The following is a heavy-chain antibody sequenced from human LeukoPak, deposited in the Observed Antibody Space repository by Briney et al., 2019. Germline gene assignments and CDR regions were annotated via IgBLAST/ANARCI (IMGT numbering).Heavy chain of an antibody. D-gene: IGHD1-26*01. J-gene: IGHJ3*02. CDR1: RYSFTSYW. CDR3: ARQSQELLDLSGAFDI. V-gene: IGHV5-51*01. Sequence: GESLKISCKGSRYSFTSYWIGWVRQMPGKGLEWMGIIYPGDSDTRYSPSFQGQVTISADKSISTAYLQWSSLKASDTAMYYCARQSQELLDLSGAFDIWGQGTMVTVSS. CDR2: IYPGDSDT.